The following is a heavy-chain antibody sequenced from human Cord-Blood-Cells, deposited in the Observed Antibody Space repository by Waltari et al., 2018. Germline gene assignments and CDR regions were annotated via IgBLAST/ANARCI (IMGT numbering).Heavy chain of an antibody. Sequence: QVQLQQWGAGLLKPSETLSLTCAVYGGSFSGYYWSWIRQPPGKGLEWIGEINHSGSTNDNPSLKRRVTISVDTSKNQFSLKLSSVTAADTAVYYCARGGGSYYNWFDPWGQGTLVTVSS. J-gene: IGHJ5*02. CDR3: ARGGGSYYNWFDP. D-gene: IGHD1-26*01. V-gene: IGHV4-34*01. CDR2: INHSGST. CDR1: GGSFSGYY.